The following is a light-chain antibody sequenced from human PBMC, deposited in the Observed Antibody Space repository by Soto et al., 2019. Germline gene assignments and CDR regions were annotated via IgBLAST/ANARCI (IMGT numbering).Light chain of an antibody. Sequence: QSALTQPGSLSGSLGQSITISCPGTSSDVGGYHYISWYQHHPGNAPKLMINDVSTLPAGLSNRFPGSKSGNTASLTISGLEAEDEADYYCHSYTSSTTYVFGTGTKVTVL. CDR3: HSYTSSTTYV. CDR2: DVS. J-gene: IGLJ1*01. V-gene: IGLV2-14*03. CDR1: SSDVGGYHY.